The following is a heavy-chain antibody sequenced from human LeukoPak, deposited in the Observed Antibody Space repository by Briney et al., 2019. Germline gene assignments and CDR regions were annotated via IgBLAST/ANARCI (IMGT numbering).Heavy chain of an antibody. V-gene: IGHV1-2*02. CDR1: GYTFTGYY. D-gene: IGHD3-9*01. CDR2: INPNSGGT. Sequence: ASVKVSCKASGYTFTGYYMHCVRQAPGQAREWMGWINPNSGGTNYAQKFQGRVTMTRHTSISTAYMELSRLRSDDPAVYYCASRDILTGYYFDYWGQGTLVTVSS. CDR3: ASRDILTGYYFDY. J-gene: IGHJ4*02.